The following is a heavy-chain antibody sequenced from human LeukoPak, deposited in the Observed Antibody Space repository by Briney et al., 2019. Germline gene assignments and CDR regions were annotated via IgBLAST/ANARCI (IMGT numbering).Heavy chain of an antibody. CDR2: ISTGSSTI. CDR3: ARVAERQLWLRSAFDY. V-gene: IGHV3-48*02. J-gene: IGHJ4*02. Sequence: TGGSLRLSCAASGFTFSTYSMNWVRQAPGKGLEWVSFISTGSSTIYYVDSVKGRFTISRDNAKNSLYLQMNSLRDEDTAVYYCARVAERQLWLRSAFDYWGQGTLVTVSS. D-gene: IGHD5-18*01. CDR1: GFTFSTYS.